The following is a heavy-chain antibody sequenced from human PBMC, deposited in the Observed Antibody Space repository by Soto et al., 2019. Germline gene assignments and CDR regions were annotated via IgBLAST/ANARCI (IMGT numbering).Heavy chain of an antibody. CDR2: IYYSGST. CDR3: ARHVGYGDYVIDY. Sequence: PSETLSLTCTVSGGSISSSSYYWGWIRQPPGKGLKWIGSIYYSGSTYYNPSLKSRVTISVDTSKNQFSLKLSSVTAADTAVYYCARHVGYGDYVIDYWGQGTLVTVSS. CDR1: GGSISSSSYY. J-gene: IGHJ4*02. V-gene: IGHV4-39*01. D-gene: IGHD4-17*01.